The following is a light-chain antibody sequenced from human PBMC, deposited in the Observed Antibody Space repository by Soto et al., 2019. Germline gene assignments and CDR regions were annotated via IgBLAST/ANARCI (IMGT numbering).Light chain of an antibody. CDR2: EVS. CDR3: SSYTSSSTQV. V-gene: IGLV2-14*01. Sequence: ALTQPASVSGSPGQSITISCTGTSSDVGGYNYVSWYQQHPGKAPKLMIFEVSNRPSGVSNRFSGSKSGNTASLTISGLQAEDEADYYCSSYTSSSTQVFGTGTKLTVL. J-gene: IGLJ1*01. CDR1: SSDVGGYNY.